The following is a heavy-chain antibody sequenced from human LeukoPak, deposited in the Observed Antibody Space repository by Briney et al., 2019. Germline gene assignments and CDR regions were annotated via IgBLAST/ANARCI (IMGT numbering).Heavy chain of an antibody. J-gene: IGHJ4*02. CDR2: IFDDGNTV. D-gene: IGHD5-12*01. CDR3: ARDETPTNGYDSYDF. Sequence: GGSLRLSCAASGFTFSDYYMTWIRQTPGKGLEWLSYIFDDGNTVLYADSIKGRFTVSRDNAKNSLYLQMNSLRAEDTAVYYCARDETPTNGYDSYDFWGQGTLVTVST. V-gene: IGHV3-11*04. CDR1: GFTFSDYY.